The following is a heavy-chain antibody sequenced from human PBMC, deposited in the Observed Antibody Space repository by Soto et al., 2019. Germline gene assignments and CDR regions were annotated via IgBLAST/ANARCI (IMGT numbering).Heavy chain of an antibody. V-gene: IGHV1-18*04. CDR3: ARNSGPTGDDAFDI. J-gene: IGHJ3*02. Sequence: ASVKVSCKASDYTFTSYGISWVRQAPGQGLEWMGWISAYNGNTNYAQKLQGRVTMTTDTSTSTAYMELRSLRSDDTAVYYCARNSGPTGDDAFDIWGQGTMVTVSS. D-gene: IGHD6-19*01. CDR1: DYTFTSYG. CDR2: ISAYNGNT.